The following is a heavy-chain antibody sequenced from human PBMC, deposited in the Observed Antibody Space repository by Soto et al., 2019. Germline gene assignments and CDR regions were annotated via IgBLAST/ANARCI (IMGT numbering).Heavy chain of an antibody. V-gene: IGHV1-2*02. Sequence: QVQLVQSGAEVKKPGASVKVSCKASGYTFTDYYMFWVRQAPGQGLEWMGWINPNSGAISFTQKFQGRVTMTRDTSITTAYMELIGLTSDDTAVYYCARGQKSASWSDLWENWFDPWGQGTLVTVSS. J-gene: IGHJ5*02. CDR2: INPNSGAI. CDR3: ARGQKSASWSDLWENWFDP. D-gene: IGHD3-3*01. CDR1: GYTFTDYY.